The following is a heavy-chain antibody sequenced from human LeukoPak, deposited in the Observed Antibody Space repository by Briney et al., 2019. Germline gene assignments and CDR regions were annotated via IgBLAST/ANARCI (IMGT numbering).Heavy chain of an antibody. Sequence: SETLSLTCAVYGGSFSGYYWSWIRQPPGKGLEWIGEINHSGSTNYNPSLKSRVTISVDTSKNQFSLKLSSVTAADTAVYYCARAVYSGYDDAFDIWGQGTMVTVSS. J-gene: IGHJ3*02. CDR2: INHSGST. CDR3: ARAVYSGYDDAFDI. CDR1: GGSFSGYY. V-gene: IGHV4-34*01. D-gene: IGHD5-12*01.